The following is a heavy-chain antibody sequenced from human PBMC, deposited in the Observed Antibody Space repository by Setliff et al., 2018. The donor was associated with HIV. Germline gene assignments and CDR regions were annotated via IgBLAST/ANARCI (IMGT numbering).Heavy chain of an antibody. J-gene: IGHJ5*02. CDR1: GGTFSSYA. V-gene: IGHV1-69*13. Sequence: ASVKVSCKASGGTFSSYAISWVRQAPGQGLEWMGGIIPIFGTANYAQKFQGRVTITADESTSTAYMELSSLRSEDTAVYYCARFSLGYCSGGSCYPDFDPGGQGTLVTVSS. D-gene: IGHD2-15*01. CDR3: ARFSLGYCSGGSCYPDFDP. CDR2: IIPIFGTA.